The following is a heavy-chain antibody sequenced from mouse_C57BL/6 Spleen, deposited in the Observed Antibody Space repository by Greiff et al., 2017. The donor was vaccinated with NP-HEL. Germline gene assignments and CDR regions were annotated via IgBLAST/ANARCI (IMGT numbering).Heavy chain of an antibody. CDR2: IDPSDSYT. V-gene: IGHV1-50*01. CDR1: GYTFTSYW. Sequence: QVQLQQPGAELVKPGASVKLSCKASGYTFTSYWMQWVKQRPGQGLEWIGEIDPSDSYTNYNQKFKGKATLTVDTSSSTAYMQLSSLTSEDSAVYYCARFSTGPFDYWGQGTTLTVSS. CDR3: ARFSTGPFDY. J-gene: IGHJ2*01. D-gene: IGHD4-1*01.